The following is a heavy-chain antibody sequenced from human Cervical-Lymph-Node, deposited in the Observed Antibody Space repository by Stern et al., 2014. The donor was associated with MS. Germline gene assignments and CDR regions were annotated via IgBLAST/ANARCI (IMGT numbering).Heavy chain of an antibody. Sequence: EVQLVESGSEVKKPGESLKISCKASRDSFTHSWIGWVRQMPGKGLEWMGIIFPADSDTKYSPSFEGQVPFQVDRSPSTAYLQWSSLKAPDTAIYYCARHHGHSPTPFDSWGQGTRVTVSS. CDR3: ARHHGHSPTPFDS. CDR1: RDSFTHSW. J-gene: IGHJ4*02. V-gene: IGHV5-51*01. D-gene: IGHD5-24*01. CDR2: IFPADSDT.